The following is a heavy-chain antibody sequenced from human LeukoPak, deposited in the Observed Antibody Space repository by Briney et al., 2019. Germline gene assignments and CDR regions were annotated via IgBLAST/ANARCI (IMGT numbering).Heavy chain of an antibody. V-gene: IGHV4-34*01. Sequence: SETLSLTCTVSGGSISSYYWSWIRQPPGKGLEWIGEINHSGSTNYNPSLKSRVTVSVDTSKNQFSLKLSSVTAADTAVYYCARGQGNYDFWSGYYLRYWGQGTLVTVSS. CDR2: INHSGST. CDR3: ARGQGNYDFWSGYYLRY. D-gene: IGHD3-3*01. J-gene: IGHJ4*02. CDR1: GGSISSYY.